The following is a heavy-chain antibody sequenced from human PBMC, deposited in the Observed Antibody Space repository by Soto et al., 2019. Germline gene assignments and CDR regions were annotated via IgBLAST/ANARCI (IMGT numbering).Heavy chain of an antibody. CDR1: GGSISSYY. D-gene: IGHD6-25*01. CDR3: ARPHGGSSGWDNWFDP. CDR2: IDYSGSS. J-gene: IGHJ5*02. Sequence: QVQLQESGPGLVKPSETLSLTCTVSGGSISSYYWSWIRKPPGKGLAWIGYIDYSGSSNYNPSLKVRVTISVDTSKTQFSLQLSSVTAADTAVYYCARPHGGSSGWDNWFDPWGKGTLVTVSS. V-gene: IGHV4-59*01.